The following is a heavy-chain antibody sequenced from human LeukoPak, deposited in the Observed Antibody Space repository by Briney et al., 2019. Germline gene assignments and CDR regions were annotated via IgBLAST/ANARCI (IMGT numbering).Heavy chain of an antibody. V-gene: IGHV1-69*05. D-gene: IGHD5-18*01. CDR2: IIPIFGTA. Sequence: SVKVSCKASGGTFSSYAISWVRQAPGQGLEWMGGIIPIFGTANYAQEFQGRVTITTDESTSTAYMELSSLRSEDTAVYYCARVVDTAMVTTGGFYYYYMDVWGKGTTVTVSS. CDR3: ARVVDTAMVTTGGFYYYYMDV. J-gene: IGHJ6*03. CDR1: GGTFSSYA.